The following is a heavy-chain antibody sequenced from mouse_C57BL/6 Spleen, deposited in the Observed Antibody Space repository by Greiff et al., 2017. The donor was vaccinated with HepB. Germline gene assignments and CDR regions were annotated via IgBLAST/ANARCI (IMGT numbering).Heavy chain of an antibody. CDR3: ARSGIYYYGSSPSWFAY. CDR2: INPNNGGT. D-gene: IGHD1-1*01. CDR1: GYTFTDYY. V-gene: IGHV1-26*01. J-gene: IGHJ3*01. Sequence: VQLQQSGPELVKPGASVKISCKASGYTFTDYYMNWVKQSHGKSLEWIGDINPNNGGTSYNQKFKGKATLTVDKSSSTAYMELRSLTSEDSAVYYCARSGIYYYGSSPSWFAYWGQGTLVTVSA.